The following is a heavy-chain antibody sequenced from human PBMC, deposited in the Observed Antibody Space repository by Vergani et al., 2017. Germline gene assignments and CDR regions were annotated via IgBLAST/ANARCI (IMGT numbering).Heavy chain of an antibody. CDR1: GFTLNTYG. D-gene: IGHD2/OR15-2a*01. V-gene: IGHV3-30*02. J-gene: IGHJ6*02. Sequence: QVQILQSGGGVVQPGGSLRLSCTLSGFTLNTYGIHWVRQAPGKGLEWVSFIRYDGSSEYYGDSVKGRFTISRDKSQNTVNLQMNSLRTEDTAVSFCAKYVIAGNVGVAYFGMDVWGRGTTVTVSS. CDR2: IRYDGSSE. CDR3: AKYVIAGNVGVAYFGMDV.